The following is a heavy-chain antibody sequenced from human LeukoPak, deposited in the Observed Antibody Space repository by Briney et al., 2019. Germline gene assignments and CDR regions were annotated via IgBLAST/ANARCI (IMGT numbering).Heavy chain of an antibody. CDR1: GGSISSSSYY. V-gene: IGHV4-39*07. CDR3: ARSPISSSWYRYFDY. J-gene: IGHJ4*02. Sequence: SETLSLTCTVSGGSISSSSYYWGWIRQPPGKGLEWIGSIYYSGSTYYNPSLKSRVTISVDTSKNQFSLKLSSVTAADTAVYYFARSPISSSWYRYFDYWGQGTLVTVSS. D-gene: IGHD6-13*01. CDR2: IYYSGST.